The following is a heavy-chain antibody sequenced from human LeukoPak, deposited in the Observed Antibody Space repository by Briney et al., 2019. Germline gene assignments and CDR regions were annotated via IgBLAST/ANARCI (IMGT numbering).Heavy chain of an antibody. Sequence: PSGTLSLTCAVSGGSISSSNWWSWVRQPPGKGLEWIGEIYHSGSTNYNPSLKSRVTISVDKSKNQFSLKLSYVTAADTAVYYCARVKIYQQQLVLDYWGQGSLVSVCS. V-gene: IGHV4-4*02. CDR1: GGSISSSNW. CDR3: ARVKIYQQQLVLDY. J-gene: IGHJ4*02. D-gene: IGHD6-13*01. CDR2: IYHSGST.